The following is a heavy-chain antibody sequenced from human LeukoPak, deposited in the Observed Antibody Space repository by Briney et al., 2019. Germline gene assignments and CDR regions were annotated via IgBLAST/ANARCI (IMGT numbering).Heavy chain of an antibody. J-gene: IGHJ4*02. CDR3: ARDQGGYSYGELDY. CDR1: GFTFSNYG. CDR2: ISGSGGTT. V-gene: IGHV3-23*01. Sequence: GGSLRLSCAASGFTFSNYGMNWVRQAPGKGLEWVSIISGSGGTTYYADSVKGRFTISRDNAKNTLYLQMNSLRAEDTAVYYCARDQGGYSYGELDYWGQGTLVTVSS. D-gene: IGHD5-18*01.